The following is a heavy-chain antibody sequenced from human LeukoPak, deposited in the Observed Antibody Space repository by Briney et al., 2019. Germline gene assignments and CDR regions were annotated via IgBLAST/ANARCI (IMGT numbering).Heavy chain of an antibody. CDR3: ARSGWLVPFDY. Sequence: QSGGSLRLPCATSGFTFKRYWMTWVRQAPGKGLEWVANIKQDGSEKYYVDSVKGRFTISRDNAKNSLFLQMDSLRAEETAVYYCARSGWLVPFDYWGQGTLVTVSS. CDR2: IKQDGSEK. D-gene: IGHD6-19*01. CDR1: GFTFKRYW. J-gene: IGHJ4*02. V-gene: IGHV3-7*05.